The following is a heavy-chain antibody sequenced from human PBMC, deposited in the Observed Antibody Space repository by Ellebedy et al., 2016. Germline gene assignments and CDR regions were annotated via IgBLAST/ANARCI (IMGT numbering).Heavy chain of an antibody. CDR3: AHLATRITIFGVVILNWFDP. V-gene: IGHV2-5*01. J-gene: IGHJ5*02. D-gene: IGHD3-3*01. CDR1: GFSLSTSGVG. Sequence: SGPTLVXPTQTLTLTCTFSGFSLSTSGVGVGLIRQPPGKALEWLALIYWNDDKRYSPSLKSRLTITKDTSKNQVVLTMTNMDPVDTATYYCAHLATRITIFGVVILNWFDPWGQGTLVTVSS. CDR2: IYWNDDK.